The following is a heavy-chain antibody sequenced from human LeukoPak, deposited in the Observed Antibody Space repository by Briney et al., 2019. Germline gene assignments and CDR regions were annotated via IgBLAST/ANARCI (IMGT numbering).Heavy chain of an antibody. V-gene: IGHV3-23*01. D-gene: IGHD5-18*01. J-gene: IGHJ4*02. Sequence: PGGSLRLSCAASGFTFSSYAMSWVRQALGKGLEWVSAISGSGSTYYADSVKGRFTISRDNSKNTLYLQMNSLRAEDTAVYYCAKDFRRGYSYGPFDYWGQGTLVTVSS. CDR3: AKDFRRGYSYGPFDY. CDR1: GFTFSSYA. CDR2: ISGSGST.